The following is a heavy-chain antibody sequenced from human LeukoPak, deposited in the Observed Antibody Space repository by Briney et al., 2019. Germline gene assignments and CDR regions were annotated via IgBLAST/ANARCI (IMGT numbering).Heavy chain of an antibody. Sequence: GGSLRLSCAASGFTFSNAWMSWVRQASGKGLEWVGRIKSKTDGGTTDYAAPVKGRFTISRDDSKNTLYLQMNSLKTEDTAVYYCTTAEAGTPNSEYWGQGTLVTVSS. CDR1: GFTFSNAW. CDR3: TTAEAGTPNSEY. D-gene: IGHD6-13*01. CDR2: IKSKTDGGTT. V-gene: IGHV3-15*01. J-gene: IGHJ4*02.